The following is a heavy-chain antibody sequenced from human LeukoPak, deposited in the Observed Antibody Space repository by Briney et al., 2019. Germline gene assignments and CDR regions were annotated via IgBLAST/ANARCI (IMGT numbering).Heavy chain of an antibody. CDR2: ISGSGGST. D-gene: IGHD1-26*01. CDR1: GFTFSTYD. Sequence: PGGSLRLSCAVSGFTFSTYDMSWVRQAPGKGLEWVSAISGSGGSTYYADSVKGRFTISRDNSKNTLYLQLKSLRAEDTAVYYCAKDSSSGTYSDYWGQGTLVTVSS. J-gene: IGHJ4*02. V-gene: IGHV3-23*01. CDR3: AKDSSSGTYSDY.